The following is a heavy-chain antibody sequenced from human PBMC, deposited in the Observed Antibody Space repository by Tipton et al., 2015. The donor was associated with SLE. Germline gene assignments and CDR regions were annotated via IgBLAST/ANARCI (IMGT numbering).Heavy chain of an antibody. V-gene: IGHV3-48*01. CDR1: GFSFSDYS. CDR2: ISGSSSKI. D-gene: IGHD1-26*01. J-gene: IGHJ4*02. CDR3: AKNSIVGGRFDY. Sequence: SLRLSCAASGFSFSDYSMNWVRQAPGKGLEWVSYISGSSSKIYYADSVKGRFTISRDNGKNTLYLQMNSLRAEDTAVYYCAKNSIVGGRFDYWGQGTLVTVSS.